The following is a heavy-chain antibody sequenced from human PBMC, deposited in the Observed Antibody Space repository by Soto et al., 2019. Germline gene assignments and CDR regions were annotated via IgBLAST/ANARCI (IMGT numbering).Heavy chain of an antibody. Sequence: PGGSLRLSCAASGFTFSSYGMHWVRQAPCKGLEWVAVISYDGSNKYYADSVKGRFTISRDNSKNTLYLQMNSLRAEDTAVYYCAKGLRYFVWLLSDSDYYYGMDVWGQGTTVTVS. CDR3: AKGLRYFVWLLSDSDYYYGMDV. CDR2: ISYDGSNK. CDR1: GFTFSSYG. D-gene: IGHD3-9*01. J-gene: IGHJ6*02. V-gene: IGHV3-30*18.